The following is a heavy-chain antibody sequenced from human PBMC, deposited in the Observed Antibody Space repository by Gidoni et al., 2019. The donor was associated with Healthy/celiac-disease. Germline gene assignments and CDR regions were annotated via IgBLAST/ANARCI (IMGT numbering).Heavy chain of an antibody. CDR1: CGSFSGSY. CDR3: ARGAGYSYGHFDY. Sequence: QVQLQQWCAGLLKPSETLSLTSAVYCGSFSGSYWSWIRPPPGKGLEWIGEINHSGSTNYTPYLKSRVTISVDTSKNQFSLKLSSVTAADTAVYYCARGAGYSYGHFDYWGQGTLVTVSS. CDR2: INHSGST. J-gene: IGHJ4*02. D-gene: IGHD5-18*01. V-gene: IGHV4-34*01.